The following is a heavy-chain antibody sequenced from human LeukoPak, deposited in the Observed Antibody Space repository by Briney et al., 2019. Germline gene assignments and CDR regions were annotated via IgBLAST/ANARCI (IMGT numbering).Heavy chain of an antibody. CDR2: IRYDGSNK. CDR3: AKDGGEYYDSSGYSFDY. J-gene: IGHJ4*02. D-gene: IGHD3-22*01. Sequence: PGGSLRLSCAASGFTFSSYGMHWVRQAPGKGLEWVAFIRYDGSNKYYADSVKGRFTIYRDNAKNRLYMKMNSQRAEDTAVYYCAKDGGEYYDSSGYSFDYWGQGTLVTVSS. CDR1: GFTFSSYG. V-gene: IGHV3-30*02.